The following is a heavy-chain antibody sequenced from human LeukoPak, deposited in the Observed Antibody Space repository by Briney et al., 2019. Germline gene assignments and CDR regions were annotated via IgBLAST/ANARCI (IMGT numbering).Heavy chain of an antibody. Sequence: GGSPRLSCAASGFTFSSYWMSWVRQDPGKGLEWVANIKQDGSEKYYVDSVKGRFTISRDNAKNSLYLQMNSLRAEDTAVYYCARDFSVAVADPWGQGTLVTVSS. CDR2: IKQDGSEK. J-gene: IGHJ5*02. CDR3: ARDFSVAVADP. D-gene: IGHD6-19*01. V-gene: IGHV3-7*01. CDR1: GFTFSSYW.